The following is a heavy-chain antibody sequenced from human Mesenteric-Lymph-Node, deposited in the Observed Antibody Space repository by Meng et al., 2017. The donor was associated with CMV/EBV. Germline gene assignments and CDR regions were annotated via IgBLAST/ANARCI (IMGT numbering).Heavy chain of an antibody. CDR3: ARDVES. V-gene: IGHV1-2*02. CDR2: IDPKSGGT. J-gene: IGHJ5*02. Sequence: QVQLVQFGAEVKNPGGSVKVSCRPPGSSFIASYMHWVRQAPGQGXDGMGWIDPKSGGTHYAQNFQGRVTMTRDTSINTAYMELSSLRSDDTAVYYCARDVESWGQGILVTVSS. D-gene: IGHD1-1*01. CDR1: GSSFIASY.